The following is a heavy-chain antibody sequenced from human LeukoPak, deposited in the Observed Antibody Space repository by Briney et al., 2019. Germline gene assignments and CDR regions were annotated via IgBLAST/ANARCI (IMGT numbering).Heavy chain of an antibody. V-gene: IGHV4-34*01. D-gene: IGHD6-13*01. CDR2: INHSGST. CDR1: GGSFSGYY. Sequence: SETLSLTCAVYGGSFSGYYWSWIRQPPGKGLEWIGEINHSGSTYYNPSLKSRVTISVDTSKNQFSLKLSSVTAADTAVYYCASLIAAAGSFDYWGQGTLVTVSS. CDR3: ASLIAAAGSFDY. J-gene: IGHJ4*02.